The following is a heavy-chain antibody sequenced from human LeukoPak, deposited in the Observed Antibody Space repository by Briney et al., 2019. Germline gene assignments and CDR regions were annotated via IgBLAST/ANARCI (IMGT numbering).Heavy chain of an antibody. D-gene: IGHD6-6*01. Sequence: ASVKVSCKASGYTFTSYGISWVRQAPGQGLEWMGWISAYNGNTNYAQKLQGRVTMTTDTSTSTAYMELRSLRSDDTAVYYCARALEYSSSHTSFYWGQGTLVTVSS. J-gene: IGHJ4*02. CDR1: GYTFTSYG. V-gene: IGHV1-18*01. CDR3: ARALEYSSSHTSFY. CDR2: ISAYNGNT.